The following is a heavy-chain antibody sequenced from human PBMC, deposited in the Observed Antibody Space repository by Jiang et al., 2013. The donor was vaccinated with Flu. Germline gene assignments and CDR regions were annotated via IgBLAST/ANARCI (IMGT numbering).Heavy chain of an antibody. Sequence: VQLVESGGGLVQPGRSLRLSCTASGFSFGDYAVSWLRQAPGKGLEWVGFIRNKLYRGTTDYAASVKGRFTISREDSKSIAYLQMSSLKTEDTAVYYCTRDLVRDIILIPATYFDYWGQGALVTVSS. CDR2: IRNKLYRGTT. CDR1: GFSFGDYA. V-gene: IGHV3-49*03. CDR3: TRDLVRDIILIPATYFDY. J-gene: IGHJ4*02. D-gene: IGHD2-2*01.